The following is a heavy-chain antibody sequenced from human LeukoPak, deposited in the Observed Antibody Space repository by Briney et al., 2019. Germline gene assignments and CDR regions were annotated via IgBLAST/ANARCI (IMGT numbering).Heavy chain of an antibody. CDR2: IIASSGAT. J-gene: IGHJ4*02. Sequence: GGSLRLSCAASGFSFSNYAMSWVRQAPGKGLEWVSLIIASSGATFYADSVKGRFTISRDNSKNTLYMQMNSLRAGDTALYYCAKGGYDYVEMGYFDYWGQGTLVTVSS. CDR1: GFSFSNYA. CDR3: AKGGYDYVEMGYFDY. D-gene: IGHD5-12*01. V-gene: IGHV3-23*01.